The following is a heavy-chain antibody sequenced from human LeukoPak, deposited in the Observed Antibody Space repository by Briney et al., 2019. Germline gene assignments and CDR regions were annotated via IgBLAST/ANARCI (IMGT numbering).Heavy chain of an antibody. CDR1: GYTFTGYY. CDR2: INPNSGGT. Sequence: GASVKVPCKASGYTFTGYYMHWVRQAPGQGLEWMGWINPNSGGTDYAQKFQGRVTMTRDTSISTAYMELSRLRSDDTAVYYCARVGYDILTGYLYYYYGMDVWGQGTTVTVSS. D-gene: IGHD3-9*01. V-gene: IGHV1-2*02. CDR3: ARVGYDILTGYLYYYYGMDV. J-gene: IGHJ6*02.